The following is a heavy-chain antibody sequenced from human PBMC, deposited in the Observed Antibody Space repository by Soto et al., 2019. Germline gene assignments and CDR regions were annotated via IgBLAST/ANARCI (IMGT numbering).Heavy chain of an antibody. D-gene: IGHD3-22*01. Sequence: SETLSLTCAVSGYSISSGYYWGWIRQPPGKGLEWIGSIYHSGTTYYNPSLKSRVTISVDTSKNQFSLKLSSVTAADTAVYYCARNYYPTVNWFDPWGQGTLVTVSS. CDR3: ARNYYPTVNWFDP. CDR1: GYSISSGYY. CDR2: IYHSGTT. V-gene: IGHV4-38-2*01. J-gene: IGHJ5*02.